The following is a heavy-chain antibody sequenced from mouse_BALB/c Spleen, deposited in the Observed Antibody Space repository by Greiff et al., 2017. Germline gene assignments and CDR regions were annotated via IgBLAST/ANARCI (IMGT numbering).Heavy chain of an antibody. J-gene: IGHJ3*01. CDR1: GFSLTSYG. CDR3: AREKVFTTATFFAY. D-gene: IGHD1-2*01. V-gene: IGHV2-9*02. CDR2: IWAGGST. Sequence: VHLVESGPGLVAPSQSLSITCTVSGFSLTSYGVHWVRQPPGKGLEWLGVIWAGGSTNYNSALMSRLSISKDNSKSQVFLKMNSLQTDDTAMYYCAREKVFTTATFFAYWGQGTLVTVSA.